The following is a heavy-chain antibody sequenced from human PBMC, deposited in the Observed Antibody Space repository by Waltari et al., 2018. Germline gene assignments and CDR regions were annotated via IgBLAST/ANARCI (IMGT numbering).Heavy chain of an antibody. CDR1: GYTFTSYD. Sequence: QVQLVQSGAEVKKPGASVKVSCKASGYTFTSYDINWVRQATGQGLEWMGWMNPNRGKTGYAQKFQGRVTMTRNTSISTAYMELSSLRSEDTAVYYCARGARILRFLEWAMGYWGQGTLVTVSS. CDR3: ARGARILRFLEWAMGY. J-gene: IGHJ4*02. CDR2: MNPNRGKT. D-gene: IGHD3-3*01. V-gene: IGHV1-8*01.